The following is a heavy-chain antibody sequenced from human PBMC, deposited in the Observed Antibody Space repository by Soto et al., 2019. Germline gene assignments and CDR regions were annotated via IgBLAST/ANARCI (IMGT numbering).Heavy chain of an antibody. V-gene: IGHV3-15*01. CDR1: GFTFSNAW. Sequence: GGSLRLSCAASGFTFSNAWMSWVRQAPGKGLEWVGRIKSKTDGGATDYAAPVKGRFTISRDDSKNTLYLQMNSLKTEDTAVYYCTTDGPVDIVATSDYWGQGTLVTVSS. D-gene: IGHD5-12*01. J-gene: IGHJ4*02. CDR2: IKSKTDGGAT. CDR3: TTDGPVDIVATSDY.